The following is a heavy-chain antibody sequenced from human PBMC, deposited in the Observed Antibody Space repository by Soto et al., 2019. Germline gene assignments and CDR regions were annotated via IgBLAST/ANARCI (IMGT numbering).Heavy chain of an antibody. CDR2: IYYSGST. J-gene: IGHJ6*03. D-gene: IGHD6-19*01. Sequence: SETLSLTCTVPGGSISSYYWSWIRQPPGKGLEWIVYIYYSGSTNYNPSLKSRVTISVDTSKNQFSLKLSSVTAADTAVYYCARLSRLSSGWSQGGYYYYYMDVWGKGTTVTVSS. V-gene: IGHV4-59*08. CDR3: ARLSRLSSGWSQGGYYYYYMDV. CDR1: GGSISSYY.